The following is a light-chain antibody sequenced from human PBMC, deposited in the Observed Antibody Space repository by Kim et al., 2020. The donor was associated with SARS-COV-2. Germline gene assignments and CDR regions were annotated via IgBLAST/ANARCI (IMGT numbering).Light chain of an antibody. CDR3: QQYNAYPLT. CDR1: LAIGEW. Sequence: ASVGDKITITCRASLAIGEWLAWFQQKPGEAPKSLIYAASSLQTVVSARFRGRGSGTDFNLTINGLQPEDFATYFCQQYNAYPLTFGGGTKVDIK. J-gene: IGKJ4*01. CDR2: AAS. V-gene: IGKV1-16*01.